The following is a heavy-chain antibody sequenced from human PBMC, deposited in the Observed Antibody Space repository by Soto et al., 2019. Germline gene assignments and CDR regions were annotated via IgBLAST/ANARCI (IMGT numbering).Heavy chain of an antibody. D-gene: IGHD5-18*01. V-gene: IGHV1-18*01. J-gene: IGHJ5*02. CDR3: ARVLTAGYSYGLYWFDP. CDR2: ISAYNGNT. Sequence: GASVKVSCKASGYTFTSYGISWVRQAPGQGLEWMGWISAYNGNTNYARKLQGRVTMTTDTSTSTAYMELRSLRSDDTAVYYCARVLTAGYSYGLYWFDPWGQGTLVTVSS. CDR1: GYTFTSYG.